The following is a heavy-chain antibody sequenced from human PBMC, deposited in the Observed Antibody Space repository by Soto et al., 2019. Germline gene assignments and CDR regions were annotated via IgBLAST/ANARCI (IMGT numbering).Heavy chain of an antibody. CDR2: ITAYSGDT. V-gene: IGHV1-18*01. Sequence: QVQLVQSGAEVKKPGASVKVSGKASGYTFRSYGITWVRQAPGQGLEWMGWITAYSGDTNYDEKLQGRVSMTTDTSTSTAYMELRSLRSDDTAVYYCAKGGYYDSSGPRILDYFVYWGQGTRVAVSS. D-gene: IGHD3-22*01. J-gene: IGHJ4*02. CDR1: GYTFRSYG. CDR3: AKGGYYDSSGPRILDYFVY.